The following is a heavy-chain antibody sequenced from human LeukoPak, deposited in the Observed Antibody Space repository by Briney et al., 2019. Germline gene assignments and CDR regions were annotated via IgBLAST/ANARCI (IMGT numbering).Heavy chain of an antibody. CDR3: ARSVGATGDFDY. D-gene: IGHD1-26*01. CDR2: INSDGSST. CDR1: GGSISSYY. J-gene: IGHJ4*02. Sequence: ETLSLTCTVSGGSISSYYWSWIRQPPGKGLVWVSRINSDGSSTSYADSVKGRFTISRDNAKNTLYLQMNSLRAEDTAVYYCARSVGATGDFDYWGQGTLVTVSS. V-gene: IGHV3-74*01.